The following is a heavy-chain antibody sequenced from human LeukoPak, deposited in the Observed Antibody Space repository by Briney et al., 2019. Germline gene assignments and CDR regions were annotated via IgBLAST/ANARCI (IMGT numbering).Heavy chain of an antibody. Sequence: GGSLRLSCAASGFTFDDYGMSWVRQAPGKGLEWVSVIYSGGSTYYADSVKGRFTISRDNSKNTLYLQMNRLRAEDTAVYYCARVRREMKRSLGRTTEYSYYYYMDVWGKGTTVTVSS. CDR3: ARVRREMKRSLGRTTEYSYYYYMDV. J-gene: IGHJ6*03. CDR1: GFTFDDYG. CDR2: IYSGGST. V-gene: IGHV3-66*01. D-gene: IGHD1/OR15-1a*01.